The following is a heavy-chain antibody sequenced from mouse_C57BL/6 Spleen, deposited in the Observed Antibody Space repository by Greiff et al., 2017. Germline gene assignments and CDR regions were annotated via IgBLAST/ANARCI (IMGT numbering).Heavy chain of an antibody. CDR2: ISYSGST. CDR3: ARDSSGYGWFAY. D-gene: IGHD3-2*02. V-gene: IGHV3-1*01. Sequence: EVQLQQSGPGMVKPSQSLSLTCTVTGYSITSGYDWHWIRHFPGNKLEWMGYISYSGSTNYNPSLKSRISITHDTSKNHFFLKLNSVTTEDTATYYCARDSSGYGWFAYWGQGTLVTVSA. J-gene: IGHJ3*01. CDR1: GYSITSGYD.